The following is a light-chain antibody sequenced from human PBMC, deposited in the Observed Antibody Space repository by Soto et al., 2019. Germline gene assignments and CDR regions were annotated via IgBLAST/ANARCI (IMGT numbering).Light chain of an antibody. CDR1: ENVHSN. V-gene: IGKV3-15*01. CDR3: MHSRNWRPA. Sequence: EMVMTQSPATLSVSPGERVTLSCRASENVHSNLAWYQQTPGQGPSLLIYYASTRVTGVPDRFSGSGSGTEFTPTISSLQSEDFGVYYCMHSRNWRPAFGPGTKEQIK. CDR2: YAS. J-gene: IGKJ3*01.